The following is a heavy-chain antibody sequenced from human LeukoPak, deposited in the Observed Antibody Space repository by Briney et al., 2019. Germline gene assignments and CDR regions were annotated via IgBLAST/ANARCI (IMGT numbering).Heavy chain of an antibody. V-gene: IGHV2-70*04. CDR1: GFSLSTSGMR. CDR3: AREGGIMITFGGVIEPYYFDY. D-gene: IGHD3-16*02. CDR2: IDWDDDK. J-gene: IGHJ4*02. Sequence: SGPALVKPTQTLTLTCTFSGFSLSTSGMRVSWIRQPPGKALEWPARIDWDDDKFYSTSLKTRLTISKDTSKNQVVLTMTNMDPVDTATYYCAREGGIMITFGGVIEPYYFDYWGQGTLVTVSS.